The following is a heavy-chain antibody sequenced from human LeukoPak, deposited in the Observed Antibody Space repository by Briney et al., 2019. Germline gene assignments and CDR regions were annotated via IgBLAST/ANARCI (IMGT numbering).Heavy chain of an antibody. V-gene: IGHV1-46*01. J-gene: IGHJ4*02. CDR1: GYTFTSYY. CDR2: INPSGNST. CDR3: ATSVLDY. Sequence: GASVKVSCKTSGYTFTSYYMHWVRQAPGQGLEWMGIINPSGNSTSYPQRFQGRITMTWDTSTSTGYMELSRLRSEDTAVYYCATSVLDYWGQGSLVIVSS.